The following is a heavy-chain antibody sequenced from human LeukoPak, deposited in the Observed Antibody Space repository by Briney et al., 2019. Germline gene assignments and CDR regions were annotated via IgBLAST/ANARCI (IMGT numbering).Heavy chain of an antibody. J-gene: IGHJ4*02. CDR1: GGSISSSSYY. D-gene: IGHD3-16*01. Sequence: SETPSLTCTVSGGSISSSSYYWGWIRQPPGKGLEWIGSIYYSGSTYYNPSLKSRVTISVDTSKNQFSLKLSSVTAADTAVYYCARQGLRGHFDYWGQGTLVTVSS. V-gene: IGHV4-39*01. CDR3: ARQGLRGHFDY. CDR2: IYYSGST.